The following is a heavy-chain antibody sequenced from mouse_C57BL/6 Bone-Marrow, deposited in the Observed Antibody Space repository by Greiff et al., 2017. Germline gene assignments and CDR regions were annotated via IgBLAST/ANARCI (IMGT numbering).Heavy chain of an antibody. Sequence: QVQLQQPGAELVKPGASVKMSCKASGYTFTSHWITWVKQRPGQGLEWIGDIYPGSGSTNYNEKFKSKATLTVDTSSSTAYMQLSSLTSEDSAVYYCARGTTMVTTKGYYYAMDCWGQGTSVTVSS. CDR3: ARGTTMVTTKGYYYAMDC. CDR1: GYTFTSHW. D-gene: IGHD2-2*01. J-gene: IGHJ4*01. CDR2: IYPGSGST. V-gene: IGHV1-55*01.